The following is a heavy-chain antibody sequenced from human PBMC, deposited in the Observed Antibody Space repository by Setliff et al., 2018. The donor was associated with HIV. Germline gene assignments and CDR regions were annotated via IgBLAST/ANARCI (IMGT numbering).Heavy chain of an antibody. Sequence: GASVKVSCKASGGTFSSYAISWVRQAPGQGLEWMGRIIPIFGTANYAQKFQGRVTITADESTSTAYMELSSLRSEDTAVYYCARGTRVGANDAFDVWGQGTMVTVSS. J-gene: IGHJ3*01. CDR2: IIPIFGTA. CDR3: ARGTRVGANDAFDV. CDR1: GGTFSSYA. V-gene: IGHV1-69*13. D-gene: IGHD1-26*01.